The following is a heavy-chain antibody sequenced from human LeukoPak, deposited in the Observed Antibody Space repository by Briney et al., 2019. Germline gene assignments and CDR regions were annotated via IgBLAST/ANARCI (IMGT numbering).Heavy chain of an antibody. D-gene: IGHD3-3*01. Sequence: ASVKVSCKASGYTFTGYYIHWVRQAPGHGLEWMGWINPNSGGTNYEQKFQGRVTMTRDTSISTAYMELSRLRSDDTDVYYCARDPEFWSGYYDFDYWGQGTLVTVSS. CDR2: INPNSGGT. CDR3: ARDPEFWSGYYDFDY. CDR1: GYTFTGYY. V-gene: IGHV1-2*02. J-gene: IGHJ4*02.